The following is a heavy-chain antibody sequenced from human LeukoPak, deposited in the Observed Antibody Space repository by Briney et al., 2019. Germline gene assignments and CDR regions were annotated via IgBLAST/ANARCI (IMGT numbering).Heavy chain of an antibody. CDR3: AKDTPSPY. Sequence: GGSLRLSCAASGFTFSSYGMHWVRQAPGKGLEWVAVISYDGSNKYYADSVKGRFTISRDNSKNTLYLQMNSLRAEDTAVYYCAKDTPSPYWGQGTLVTVSS. V-gene: IGHV3-30*18. CDR2: ISYDGSNK. J-gene: IGHJ4*02. CDR1: GFTFSSYG.